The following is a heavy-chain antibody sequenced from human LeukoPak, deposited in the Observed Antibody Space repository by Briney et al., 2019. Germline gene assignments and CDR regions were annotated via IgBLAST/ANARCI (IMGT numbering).Heavy chain of an antibody. CDR1: GFNFSSYW. CDR2: IKQDGSEK. D-gene: IGHD5-18*01. Sequence: GGPLRLSCAAPGFNFSSYWMSWVRQAPGKRLEWVANIKQDGSEKYYVDSVKGRFTISRDNAKNSLYLQMNSLRAEDTAVYYCARDVVTAMVFDYWGQGTLVTVSS. V-gene: IGHV3-7*01. J-gene: IGHJ4*02. CDR3: ARDVVTAMVFDY.